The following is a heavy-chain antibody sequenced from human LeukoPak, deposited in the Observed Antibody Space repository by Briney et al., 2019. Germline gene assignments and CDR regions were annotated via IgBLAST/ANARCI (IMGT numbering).Heavy chain of an antibody. D-gene: IGHD6-6*01. CDR1: GGSISSSSYY. Sequence: PSETLSLTCTVSGGSISSSSYYWGWIRQPPGKGLEWIGSIYYSGSTNYNPSLKSRVTISVDTSKNQFSLKLSSVTAADTAVYYCARESSRSFDYWGQGTLVTVSS. J-gene: IGHJ4*02. V-gene: IGHV4-39*07. CDR3: ARESSRSFDY. CDR2: IYYSGST.